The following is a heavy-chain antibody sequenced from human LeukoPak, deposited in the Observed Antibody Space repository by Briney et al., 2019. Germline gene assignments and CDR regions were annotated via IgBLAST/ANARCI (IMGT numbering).Heavy chain of an antibody. CDR3: ARGRRYCSSTSCYTRNYYYYYMDV. CDR1: GGSISSYY. J-gene: IGHJ6*03. D-gene: IGHD2-2*02. Sequence: PSETLSLTCTVSGGSISSYYWSWIRQPAGKGLEWIGRIYTSGSTNYNPSLKSRVTMSVDTSKNQFSLKLSSVTAADTAVYYCARGRRYCSSTSCYTRNYYYYYMDVWGKGTTVTVSS. CDR2: IYTSGST. V-gene: IGHV4-4*07.